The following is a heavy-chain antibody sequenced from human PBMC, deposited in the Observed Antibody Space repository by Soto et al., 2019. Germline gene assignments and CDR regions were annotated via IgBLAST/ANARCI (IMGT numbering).Heavy chain of an antibody. J-gene: IGHJ5*02. CDR2: ILYDGTIE. CDR3: AREASVAALNWFDP. D-gene: IGHD6-6*01. CDR1: GFTFSQYA. V-gene: IGHV3-30-3*01. Sequence: TGGSLRLSCAASGFTFSQYALNWVRQAPGKGLEWVAVILYDGTIEHYADSVKGRFTVSRDNSKNTVYLQMDRLTPEDTGVYYCAREASVAALNWFDPWGQGTLVTVSS.